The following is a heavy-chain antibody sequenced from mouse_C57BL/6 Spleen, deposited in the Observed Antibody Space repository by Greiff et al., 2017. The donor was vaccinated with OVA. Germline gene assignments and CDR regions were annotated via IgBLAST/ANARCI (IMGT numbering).Heavy chain of an antibody. V-gene: IGHV5-17*01. CDR2: ISSGSSTI. CDR3: ARGGDYDGGAWFAY. D-gene: IGHD2-4*01. CDR1: GFTFSDYG. J-gene: IGHJ3*01. Sequence: EVMLVESGGGLVKPGGSLKLSCAASGFTFSDYGMHWVRQAPEKGLEWVAYISSGSSTIYYADTVKGRFTISRDNAKNTLFLQMTSLRSEDTAMYYCARGGDYDGGAWFAYWGQGTLVTVSA.